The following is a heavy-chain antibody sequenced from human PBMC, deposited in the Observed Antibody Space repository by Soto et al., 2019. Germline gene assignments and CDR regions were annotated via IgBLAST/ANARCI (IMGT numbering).Heavy chain of an antibody. CDR1: GFTFSIYA. J-gene: IGHJ4*02. CDR2: ISGSGGST. V-gene: IGHV3-23*01. CDR3: AKDTGRWLQFFDY. D-gene: IGHD5-12*01. Sequence: GGSLRLSCAASGFTFSIYAMSWVRHAPGKGLEWVSAISGSGGSTYYADSVKGRFTISRDNSKNTLYLQMNSLRAEDTAVYYCAKDTGRWLQFFDYWGQGTLVTVSS.